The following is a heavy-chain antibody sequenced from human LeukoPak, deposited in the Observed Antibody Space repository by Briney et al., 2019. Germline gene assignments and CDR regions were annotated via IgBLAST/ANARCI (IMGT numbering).Heavy chain of an antibody. CDR3: TRGLAGGLDS. J-gene: IGHJ5*01. V-gene: IGHV3-13*04. CDR1: GFTFSNYA. Sequence: PGGSLRLSCAASGFTFSNYAMSWVRQAPGKGLEWVSSIAITGDTYYLGSVKGRFTISRGNAKNSLYLQMNSLRAGDTAVYYCTRGLAGGLDSWGQGTLVTVSS. CDR2: IAITGDT. D-gene: IGHD1-26*01.